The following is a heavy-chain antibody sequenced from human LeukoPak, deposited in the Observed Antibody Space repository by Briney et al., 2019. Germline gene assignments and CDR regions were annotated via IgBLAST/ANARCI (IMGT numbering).Heavy chain of an antibody. CDR3: ARVSKGDKMVYAIGSSRNFDY. D-gene: IGHD2-8*01. J-gene: IGHJ4*02. CDR2: IKQDGSEK. Sequence: GGSLRLSCAASGFTFSRDWMSWVRQAPGKGLEWVANIKQDGSEKYYVDSVKGRFTISRDNAKNSLYLQMNSLRAEDTAVYYCARVSKGDKMVYAIGSSRNFDYWGQGTLVTVSS. CDR1: GFTFSRDW. V-gene: IGHV3-7*01.